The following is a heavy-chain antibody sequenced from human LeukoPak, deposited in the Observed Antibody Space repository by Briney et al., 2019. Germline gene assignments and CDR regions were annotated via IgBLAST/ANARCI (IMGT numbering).Heavy chain of an antibody. CDR2: IRGNSGMR. CDR1: GFTFSRYA. CDR3: AKDQEDRGYPSSFDF. J-gene: IGHJ4*02. V-gene: IGHV3-23*01. Sequence: PGGSLRLSCAASGFTFSRYAMNWVRQAPGKGLEWVSCIRGNSGMRFYSDSVRGRFTISRDNSKNTVYLQMDSLRVDDTAVYFCAKDQEDRGYPSSFDFWGQGTLVTVSS. D-gene: IGHD2-15*01.